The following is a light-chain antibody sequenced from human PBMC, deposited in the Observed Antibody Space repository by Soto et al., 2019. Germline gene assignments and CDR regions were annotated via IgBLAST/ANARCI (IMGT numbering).Light chain of an antibody. V-gene: IGLV2-11*01. CDR2: DVN. CDR3: CSYAGTYTYV. J-gene: IGLJ1*01. CDR1: SSDVGAYNY. Sequence: QSALTHPRSVSGSPGQSVTISCTGTSSDVGAYNYVSWYQQHPGKAPKLMIYDVNKRPSGVPDRFSGSKSGSTASLTISGLQSEDEADYFCCSYAGTYTYVFATGTKLTVL.